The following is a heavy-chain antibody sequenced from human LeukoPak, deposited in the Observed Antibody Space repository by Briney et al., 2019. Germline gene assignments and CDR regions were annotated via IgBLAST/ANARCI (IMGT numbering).Heavy chain of an antibody. J-gene: IGHJ4*02. V-gene: IGHV1-2*02. Sequence: ASVKVSCKASGYTFTGYYMHWVRPAPGQGLEWMGWINPNSGGTNYAQKFQGRVTMTRDTPISTAYMELSRLRSDDTAVYYCARVGPSYCGGDCYSEDFDYWGQGTLVTVSS. CDR1: GYTFTGYY. CDR2: INPNSGGT. CDR3: ARVGPSYCGGDCYSEDFDY. D-gene: IGHD2-21*02.